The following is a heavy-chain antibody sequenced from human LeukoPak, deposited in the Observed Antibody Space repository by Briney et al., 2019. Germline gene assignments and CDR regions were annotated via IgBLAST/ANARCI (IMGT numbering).Heavy chain of an antibody. CDR2: IKQDGSEK. V-gene: IGHV3-7*01. CDR3: ARDLSEWELLVGY. D-gene: IGHD1-26*01. Sequence: GGSLRLSCAASGFTFSSYWMSWVRQAPGKGLEWVANIKQDGSEKYYVDSVKGRFTISRDNAKNSLYLQMNSLRAEDTAVYYCARDLSEWELLVGYWGQGTLVTVSS. J-gene: IGHJ4*02. CDR1: GFTFSSYW.